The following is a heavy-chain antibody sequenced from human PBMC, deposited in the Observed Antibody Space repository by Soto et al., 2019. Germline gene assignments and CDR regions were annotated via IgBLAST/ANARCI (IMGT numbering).Heavy chain of an antibody. J-gene: IGHJ4*02. CDR2: IDYSGGA. D-gene: IGHD7-27*01. Sequence: QVQLQESGPGLVKASETLSLTCTVSGGSTSPYYWSWLRQPPGKGLEWIGFIDYSGGARYNPSLKSRVTMSLDTSENQISLKLSSMTAAATAVYFCAGGRPWALYDYWGQGTLVTVSS. CDR1: GGSTSPYY. CDR3: AGGRPWALYDY. V-gene: IGHV4-59*01.